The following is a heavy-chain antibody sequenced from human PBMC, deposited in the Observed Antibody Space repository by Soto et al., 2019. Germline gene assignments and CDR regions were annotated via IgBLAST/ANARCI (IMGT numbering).Heavy chain of an antibody. CDR3: ARERKLDFWKKGFDV. D-gene: IGHD3-3*01. CDR2: MDPNSGST. V-gene: IGHV1-8*01. J-gene: IGHJ6*02. CDR1: GYTFTRYD. Sequence: ASAKVSCKASGYTFTRYDINWVRQAPGQGLEWLGWMDPNSGSTGYAQNFQGRVTMTRNISINTAHMELSSLRSEDTAVSYCARERKLDFWKKGFDVWGQGTTVTVSS.